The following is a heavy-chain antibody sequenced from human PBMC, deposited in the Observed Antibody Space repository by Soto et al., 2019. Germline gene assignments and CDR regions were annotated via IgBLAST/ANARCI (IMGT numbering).Heavy chain of an antibody. CDR3: AREVTRGSGSYYYYGMDV. CDR1: GGTFSSYA. V-gene: IGHV1-69*13. CDR2: IIPIFGTA. D-gene: IGHD5-12*01. Sequence: SVKVSCKASGGTFSSYAISWVRQAPGQGLEWMGGIIPIFGTANYAQKFQGRVTITADESTSTVYMELSSLRSEDTAVYYCAREVTRGSGSYYYYGMDVWGQGTTVTVSS. J-gene: IGHJ6*02.